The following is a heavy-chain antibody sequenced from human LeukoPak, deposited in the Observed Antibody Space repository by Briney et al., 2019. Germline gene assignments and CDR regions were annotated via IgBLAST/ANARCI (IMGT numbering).Heavy chain of an antibody. Sequence: GGSLRLSCAASGFIFNTFDMHWVRQAPGKGLEWVALISYDGSRKYYADSVRGRFTISRDNSKNTLYLQMNSLRLDDTAVFYCARGGAVAGRLDGWGQGTPITVSS. CDR1: GFIFNTFD. D-gene: IGHD6-19*01. CDR2: ISYDGSRK. CDR3: ARGGAVAGRLDG. V-gene: IGHV3-30*04. J-gene: IGHJ4*02.